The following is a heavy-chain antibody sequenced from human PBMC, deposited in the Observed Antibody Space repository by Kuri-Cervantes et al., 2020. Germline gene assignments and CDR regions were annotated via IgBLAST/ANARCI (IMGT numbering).Heavy chain of an antibody. CDR2: ISAYNGNT. V-gene: IGHV1-18*04. CDR3: ARADITMIVVVISLDY. D-gene: IGHD3-22*01. CDR1: GYTFTSYY. J-gene: IGHJ4*02. Sequence: ASVKVSCKASGYTFTSYYMHWVRQAPGQGLEWMGWISAYNGNTSYAQKLQGRVTMTTDTSTSTAYMELRSLRSDDTAVYYCARADITMIVVVISLDYWGQGTLVTVSS.